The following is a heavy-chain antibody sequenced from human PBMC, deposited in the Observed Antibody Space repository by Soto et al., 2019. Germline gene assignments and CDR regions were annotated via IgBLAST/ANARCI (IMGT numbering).Heavy chain of an antibody. CDR1: GDSVSRTSVA. Sequence: QVQLHQSGPGLVKPSQTLSLTCAISGDSVSRTSVAWNWIRQSPSRGLKWLGRTYYRSKWNSDYAVSVRGRITINPDTSKSQFSLQLNSVTPEDTAVYYCVRGQFSAFDCWGQGTLVTVSS. J-gene: IGHJ4*02. V-gene: IGHV6-1*01. CDR2: TYYRSKWNS. CDR3: VRGQFSAFDC.